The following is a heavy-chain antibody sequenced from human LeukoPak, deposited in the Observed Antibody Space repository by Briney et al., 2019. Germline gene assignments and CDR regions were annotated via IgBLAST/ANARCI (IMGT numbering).Heavy chain of an antibody. CDR2: VDPEDGET. CDR3: ATDPPLSPLGGSLQVDY. Sequence: ASVKISCKVSGYTFTDYYMHWVQQAPGKGLERMGLVDPEDGETIYAEKFQGRVTITADTSTDTAYMELSSLRSEDTAVYYCATDPPLSPLGGSLQVDYWGQGTLVTVSS. CDR1: GYTFTDYY. D-gene: IGHD1-26*01. J-gene: IGHJ4*02. V-gene: IGHV1-69-2*01.